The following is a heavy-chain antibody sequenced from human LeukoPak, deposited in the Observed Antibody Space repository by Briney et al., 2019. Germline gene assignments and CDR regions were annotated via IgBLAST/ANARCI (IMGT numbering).Heavy chain of an antibody. CDR2: IIPIFGIA. D-gene: IGHD2-15*01. CDR3: ARERATAATPSDYYYGMDV. J-gene: IGHJ6*02. V-gene: IGHV1-69*04. CDR1: GGTFISYA. Sequence: ASVKVSCKASGGTFISYAISWVRQAPGQGLEWMGRIIPIFGIANYAQKLQGGVTITADKSTSTAYMELSSLRSEDTAVYYCARERATAATPSDYYYGMDVWGQGTTVTVSS.